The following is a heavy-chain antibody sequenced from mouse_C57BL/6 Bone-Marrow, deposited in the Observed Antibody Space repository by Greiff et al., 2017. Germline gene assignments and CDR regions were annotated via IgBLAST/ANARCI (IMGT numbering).Heavy chain of an antibody. CDR3: ASTPITTGGAMDY. Sequence: VKLMESGPGLVAPSQSLSITCTVSGFSLTSYGVDWVRQSPGKGLEWLGVIWGVGSTNYNSALKSRLSISKDNSKSQVFLKMNSLQTDDTAMYYCASTPITTGGAMDYWGQGTSVTVSS. D-gene: IGHD1-1*01. CDR2: IWGVGST. J-gene: IGHJ4*01. V-gene: IGHV2-6*01. CDR1: GFSLTSYG.